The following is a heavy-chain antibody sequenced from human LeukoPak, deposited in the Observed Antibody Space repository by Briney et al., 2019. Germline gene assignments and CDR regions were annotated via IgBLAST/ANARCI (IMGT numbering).Heavy chain of an antibody. CDR2: INAYNGDT. J-gene: IGHJ5*02. D-gene: IGHD3-10*01. V-gene: IGHV1-18*01. CDR1: GYTFTSYG. Sequence: ASVKVSCKASGYTFTSYGISWVRQAPGQGLEWMGWINAYNGDTDYAQNLQGRLTMTTETSTSTAYMELMSLRSDDTAVYYCARDGSGVWFDPWGQGTLLTVSS. CDR3: ARDGSGVWFDP.